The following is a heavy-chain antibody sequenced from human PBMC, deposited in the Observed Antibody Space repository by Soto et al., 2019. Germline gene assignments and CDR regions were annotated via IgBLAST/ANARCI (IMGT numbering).Heavy chain of an antibody. CDR1: GGTFSSYA. CDR2: IIPIFGTA. V-gene: IGHV1-69*01. J-gene: IGHJ6*02. Sequence: QVQLVQSGAEVKKPGSSVKVSCKASGGTFSSYAISWVRQAPGQGLEWMGGIIPIFGTANYAQKFQGRVTITADESTSTAYMELSSLRSEDTAVYYCARGSCSGGSCYPAALYYYYGMYVWGQGTTVTVSS. CDR3: ARGSCSGGSCYPAALYYYYGMYV. D-gene: IGHD2-15*01.